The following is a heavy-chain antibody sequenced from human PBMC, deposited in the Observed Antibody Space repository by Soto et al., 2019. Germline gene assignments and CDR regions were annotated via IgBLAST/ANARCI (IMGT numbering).Heavy chain of an antibody. Sequence: SETLSLTCTFSGFSISSSSYYLGWIRQPPGKGLEWIGSIYYSGSTYYNPSLKSRVTISVDTSKNQFSLKLSSVTAADTAVYYCARLYYYDSSGYYYYFDYWGQGTLVTVSS. D-gene: IGHD3-22*01. CDR3: ARLYYYDSSGYYYYFDY. CDR1: GFSISSSSYY. J-gene: IGHJ4*02. CDR2: IYYSGST. V-gene: IGHV4-39*01.